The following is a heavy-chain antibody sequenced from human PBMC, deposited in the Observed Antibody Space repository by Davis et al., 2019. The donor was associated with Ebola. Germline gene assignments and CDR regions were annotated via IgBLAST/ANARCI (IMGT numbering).Heavy chain of an antibody. CDR3: TTPGGQDSGYDVFDI. CDR2: INPNDGRT. CDR1: GYSFTNYY. V-gene: IGHV1-46*03. Sequence: ASVKVSCKASGYSFTNYYMHWVRQAPGQGLEWMGMINPNDGRTIYAQKFQGRVTVTRDTSTTTVYMDLSSLRSGDTALYYCTTPGGQDSGYDVFDIWGQGTMVTVSS. J-gene: IGHJ3*02. D-gene: IGHD5-12*01.